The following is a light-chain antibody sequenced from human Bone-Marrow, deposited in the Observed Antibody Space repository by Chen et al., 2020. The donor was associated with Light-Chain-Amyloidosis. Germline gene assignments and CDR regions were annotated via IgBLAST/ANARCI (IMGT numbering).Light chain of an antibody. CDR1: SSDVGYYNY. CDR3: SSYAGSNNYV. V-gene: IGLV2-8*01. CDR2: EVS. Sequence: QSALTQPPSASGSPGQSVTISCTGTSSDVGYYNYVSWYQQHPGKAPKLMIDEVSQRPSGVPDRFSGSKSGNTASLTVSGLQAEDEADYYCSSYAGSNNYVFGTGTKVTVL. J-gene: IGLJ1*01.